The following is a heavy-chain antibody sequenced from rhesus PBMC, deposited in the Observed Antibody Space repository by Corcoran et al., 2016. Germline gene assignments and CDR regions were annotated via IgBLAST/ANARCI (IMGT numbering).Heavy chain of an antibody. J-gene: IGHJ4*01. CDR1: GGSISDSYQ. CDR3: ARNSYGAAGH. CDR2: IYGSRTST. Sequence: QVQLQESGPGVVKPSETLSLTCAVSGGSISDSYQWRWIRQPPGKGLEWIGYIYGSRTSTNYNPSLKSRVTISKDTSKNQFSLRLSSVTAADPAVYYCARNSYGAAGHWGQGVLVTVSS. D-gene: IGHD6S26*01. V-gene: IGHV4S10*01.